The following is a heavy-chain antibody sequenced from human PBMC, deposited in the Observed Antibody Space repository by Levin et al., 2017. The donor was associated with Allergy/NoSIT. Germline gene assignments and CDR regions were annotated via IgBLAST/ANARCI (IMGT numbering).Heavy chain of an antibody. CDR2: ITDSGST. CDR3: VRDGRSTVWYLQGRRYYYGMDV. CDR1: GASISNSY. V-gene: IGHV4-59*01. D-gene: IGHD6-19*01. Sequence: SETLSLTCTVSGASISNSYWSWIRQPPGKGLEWIGYITDSGSTNYNPSLKSRVTMSVDTSKNQFSLNLTSVTAADTAVYFCVRDGRSTVWYLQGRRYYYGMDVWGQGTTVTVSS. J-gene: IGHJ6*02.